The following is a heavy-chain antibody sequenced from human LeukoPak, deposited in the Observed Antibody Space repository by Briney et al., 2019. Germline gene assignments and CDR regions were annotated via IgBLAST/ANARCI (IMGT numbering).Heavy chain of an antibody. V-gene: IGHV1-2*02. Sequence: ASVKVSCKASGYTFTSYGISWVRQAPGQGLEWMGWINPNSGGTNYAQKFQGRVTMTRDTSISTAYMELSRLRSDDTAVYYCARDIPYYDILTGYYPWGQGTLVTVSS. D-gene: IGHD3-9*01. CDR2: INPNSGGT. J-gene: IGHJ5*02. CDR1: GYTFTSYG. CDR3: ARDIPYYDILTGYYP.